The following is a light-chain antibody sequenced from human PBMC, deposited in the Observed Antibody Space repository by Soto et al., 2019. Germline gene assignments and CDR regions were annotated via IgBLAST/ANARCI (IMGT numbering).Light chain of an antibody. CDR3: QQYTTYPYT. CDR2: DAS. CDR1: QSVTNW. Sequence: DIQMTQSPSTLSASVGDRVTITCRASQSVTNWLAWYQQKPGKAPNLLIYDASRLQSGIPSRFSESGSGTELTLTIRSLEPYDFATYYCQQYTTYPYTFGQGTKLEIK. J-gene: IGKJ2*01. V-gene: IGKV1-5*01.